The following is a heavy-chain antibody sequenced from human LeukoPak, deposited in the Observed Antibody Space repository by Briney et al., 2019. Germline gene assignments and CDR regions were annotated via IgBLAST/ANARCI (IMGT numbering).Heavy chain of an antibody. CDR2: IYYSGST. D-gene: IGHD3-3*01. Sequence: SETLSLTCTVSGGSISSYYWSWIRQPPGKGLEWVGYIYYSGSTNYNPSLKSRVTISVDTSKNQFSLKLSSVTAADTAVYYCARWDFWSGYYTGHFDYWGQGTLVTVSS. CDR1: GGSISSYY. CDR3: ARWDFWSGYYTGHFDY. J-gene: IGHJ4*02. V-gene: IGHV4-59*12.